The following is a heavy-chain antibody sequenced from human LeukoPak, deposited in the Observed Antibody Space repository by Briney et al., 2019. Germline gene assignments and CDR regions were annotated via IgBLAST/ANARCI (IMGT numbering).Heavy chain of an antibody. J-gene: IGHJ5*02. V-gene: IGHV3-74*01. Sequence: PGGSLRLSCAASGFTFSGYWMHWVRQAPGKGLVWVSRINSDGSSTTYADSVKGRFTISRDNAKNTLYLQMNSLRAEDTAVYYCAREDAVAGTQINWFDPWGQGTLVSVSS. CDR3: AREDAVAGTQINWFDP. CDR2: INSDGSST. D-gene: IGHD6-19*01. CDR1: GFTFSGYW.